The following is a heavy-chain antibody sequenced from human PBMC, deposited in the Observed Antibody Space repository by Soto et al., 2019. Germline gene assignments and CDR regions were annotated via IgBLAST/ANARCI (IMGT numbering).Heavy chain of an antibody. D-gene: IGHD2-15*01. CDR3: ARVVIAADYYFDY. CDR2: IYHNGNI. CDR1: GGSISSSNW. V-gene: IGHV4-4*02. Sequence: QVQLQESGPGLVKPSGTLSLTCAVSGGSISSSNWWSWVRQPPGKGLEWIGEIYHNGNIKYNPSLKSRVTISVDKSKNHFSLKLSSVTAADTAVYYCARVVIAADYYFDYWGQGTLVTVSS. J-gene: IGHJ4*02.